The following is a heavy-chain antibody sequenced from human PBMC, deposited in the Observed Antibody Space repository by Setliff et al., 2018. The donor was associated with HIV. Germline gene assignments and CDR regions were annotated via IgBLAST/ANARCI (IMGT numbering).Heavy chain of an antibody. CDR3: ARVEGYCPDGSCYGDYYGMDV. V-gene: IGHV1-2*06. CDR2: INPLRGGGGT. Sequence: ASVKVSCKASGYTFTAYYMHWVRQAPGQGLEWMGRINPLRGGGGTNCAQKFQGRVTMTRDTSISTYYMELSRLRSDDTAVYYCARVEGYCPDGSCYGDYYGMDVWGQGTTVTVSS. D-gene: IGHD2-15*01. CDR1: GYTFTAYY. J-gene: IGHJ6*02.